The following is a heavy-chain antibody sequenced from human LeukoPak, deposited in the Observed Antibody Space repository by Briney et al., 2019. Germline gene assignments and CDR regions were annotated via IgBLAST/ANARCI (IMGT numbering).Heavy chain of an antibody. V-gene: IGHV3-30*02. Sequence: GGSLRLSCAASGFTFSNYDMHWVRQAPGKGLEWVAFIRYDGGNEFYADSVKGRFTISRDNSKNTLYLQMNSLRAEDTAVYYCANAEKYYYDSSGYYYAGLVPFDYWGQGTLVTVSS. CDR1: GFTFSNYD. CDR3: ANAEKYYYDSSGYYYAGLVPFDY. CDR2: IRYDGGNE. D-gene: IGHD3-22*01. J-gene: IGHJ4*02.